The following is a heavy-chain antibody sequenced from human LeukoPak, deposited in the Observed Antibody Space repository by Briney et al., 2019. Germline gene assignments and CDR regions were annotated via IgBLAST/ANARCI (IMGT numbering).Heavy chain of an antibody. CDR2: IKEDGSET. CDR3: ARAGHCTNGICYTADFDY. D-gene: IGHD2-8*01. Sequence: GGSLRLSCAASGFSFNSYWMSWVRQAPGKRLEWAANIKEDGSETKYVDSVRGRFTISRDNAKNTLYLQMNSLRVEDTAVYYCARAGHCTNGICYTADFDYWGQGTLVTVSS. V-gene: IGHV3-7*03. CDR1: GFSFNSYW. J-gene: IGHJ4*02.